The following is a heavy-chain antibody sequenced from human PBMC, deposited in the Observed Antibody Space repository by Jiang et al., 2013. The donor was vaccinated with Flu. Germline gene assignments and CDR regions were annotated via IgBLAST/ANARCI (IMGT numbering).Heavy chain of an antibody. CDR2: IHHSWTT. Sequence: GSGLVKPAGTLSLTCALSGGSIVSSNRWSWVRQPPGKGLEWIGEIHHSWTTNYNPSLRSRVTISVDKSNNQFSLKLSSVTAADTAVYYCARGELVGDFWSGYKYHFDYWGQGTLVSVSS. CDR1: GGSIVSSNR. J-gene: IGHJ4*02. D-gene: IGHD3-3*01. CDR3: ARGELVGDFWSGYKYHFDY. V-gene: IGHV4-4*02.